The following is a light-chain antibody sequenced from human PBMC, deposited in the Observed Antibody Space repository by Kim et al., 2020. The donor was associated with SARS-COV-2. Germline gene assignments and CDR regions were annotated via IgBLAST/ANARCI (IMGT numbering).Light chain of an antibody. CDR3: SSYTSSSTRV. Sequence: QSALTQPASVSGSPGQSITISCTGTSSDIGDYNYVSWYQQHPGKAPKLMIYEVSNRPSGVSNRFSGSKSGNTASLTISGLQAEDEADYYCSSYTSSSTRVFGGGTHLTVL. CDR2: EVS. V-gene: IGLV2-14*01. J-gene: IGLJ3*02. CDR1: SSDIGDYNY.